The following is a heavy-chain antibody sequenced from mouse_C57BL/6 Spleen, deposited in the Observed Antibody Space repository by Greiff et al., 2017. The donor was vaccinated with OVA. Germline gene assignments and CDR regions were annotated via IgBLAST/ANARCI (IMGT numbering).Heavy chain of an antibody. CDR3: ARDDGYPVFAY. CDR1: GFTFSDYG. V-gene: IGHV5-17*01. J-gene: IGHJ3*01. D-gene: IGHD2-3*01. Sequence: EVHLVESGGGLVKPGGSLKLSCAASGFTFSDYGMHWVRQAPGKGLEWVAYISSGSSTIYYADTVKGRVTISRDNAKNTLFLQMTSLRSEDTAMYYCARDDGYPVFAYWGQGTLVTVSA. CDR2: ISSGSSTI.